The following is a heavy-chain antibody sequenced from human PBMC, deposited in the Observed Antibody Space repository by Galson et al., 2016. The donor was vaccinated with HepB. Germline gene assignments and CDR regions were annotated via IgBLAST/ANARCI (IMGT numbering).Heavy chain of an antibody. CDR2: INVNSGIT. Sequence: SVKVSCKASGYTLTGDNLHWVRQAPGQGLEWMGCINVNSGITQYAQRFQGRVTMTRDTSISTVYMELRWLRSDDTAVYYCAGDVDTAEIDNWGQGTLVTVSS. CDR3: AGDVDTAEIDN. J-gene: IGHJ4*02. D-gene: IGHD5-18*01. V-gene: IGHV1-2*02. CDR1: GYTLTGDN.